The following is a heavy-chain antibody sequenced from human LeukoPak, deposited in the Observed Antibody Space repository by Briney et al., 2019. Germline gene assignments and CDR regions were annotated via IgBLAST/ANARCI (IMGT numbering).Heavy chain of an antibody. D-gene: IGHD4-17*01. Sequence: AASVKVSCKASGGTFSSYAISWVRQAPGQGLEWMGGIIPIFSTANYAQKFQGRVTITADESTSTAYMELSSLRSEDTAVYYCARANGDYVFFDYWGQGTLVTVSS. CDR3: ARANGDYVFFDY. J-gene: IGHJ4*02. CDR1: GGTFSSYA. V-gene: IGHV1-69*13. CDR2: IIPIFSTA.